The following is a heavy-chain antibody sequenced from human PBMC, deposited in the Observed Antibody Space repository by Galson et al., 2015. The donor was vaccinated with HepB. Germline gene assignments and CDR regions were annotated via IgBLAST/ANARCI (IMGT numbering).Heavy chain of an antibody. CDR1: GLTFDDYT. D-gene: IGHD5-18*01. V-gene: IGHV3-9*01. Sequence: SLRLSCAASGLTFDDYTMRWVRQGPGKGLEWVSSISWNSRNIGYADSVKGRFTISGDNAKNSLYPQMTSLRPEDTALYYCAKAISGGETAFDYCGQGTPISVSS. CDR3: AKAISGGETAFDY. J-gene: IGHJ4*02. CDR2: ISWNSRNI.